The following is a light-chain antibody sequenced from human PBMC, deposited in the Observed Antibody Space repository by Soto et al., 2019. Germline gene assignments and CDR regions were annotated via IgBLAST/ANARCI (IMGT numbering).Light chain of an antibody. CDR3: QQRHNWLT. Sequence: EIVLTQSPGTLSFSPGERATLSCRASQSIRSSYLAWYQQKPGQAPRLLIYGASNRATGIPARFSGSGSGTDFTLTISSLEPEDSAVYYCQQRHNWLTFGGGTKVDIK. CDR1: QSIRSSY. V-gene: IGKV3D-20*02. CDR2: GAS. J-gene: IGKJ4*01.